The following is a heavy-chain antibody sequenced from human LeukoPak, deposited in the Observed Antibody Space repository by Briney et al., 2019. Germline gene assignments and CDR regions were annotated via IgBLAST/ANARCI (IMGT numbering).Heavy chain of an antibody. CDR1: GFTFSSYA. J-gene: IGHJ4*02. V-gene: IGHV3-23*01. Sequence: GGSLRLSCAASGFTFSSYAMSWVRQAPGKGLEWVSAISGSGGSTYYAVSVKGRFTISRDNSKNTLYLQMNSLRAEDTAVYYCAKSPPGYYYDSSGYYSDYWGQGTLVTVSS. D-gene: IGHD3-22*01. CDR3: AKSPPGYYYDSSGYYSDY. CDR2: ISGSGGST.